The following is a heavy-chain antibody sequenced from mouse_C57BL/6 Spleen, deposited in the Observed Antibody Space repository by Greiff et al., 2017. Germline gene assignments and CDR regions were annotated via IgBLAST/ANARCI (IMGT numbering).Heavy chain of an antibody. CDR3: ARGSNYVDYFDY. CDR1: GYTFTSYW. J-gene: IGHJ2*01. Sequence: QVQLQQPGAELVKPGASVKMSCKASGYTFTSYWITWVKQRPGQGLEWIGDIYPGSGSTNYNEKFKSKATLTVDTSSSTAYMQLSSLTSEDSAVYYCARGSNYVDYFDYWGQGTTLTVSS. V-gene: IGHV1-55*01. CDR2: IYPGSGST. D-gene: IGHD2-5*01.